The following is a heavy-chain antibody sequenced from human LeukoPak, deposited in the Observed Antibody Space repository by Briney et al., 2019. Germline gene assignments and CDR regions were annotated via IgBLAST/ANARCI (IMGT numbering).Heavy chain of an antibody. CDR1: GGSISSSSYY. CDR2: IYYSGST. J-gene: IGHJ4*02. Sequence: PSETLSLTCTVSGGSISSSSYYWGWIRQPPGKGLEWVGSIYYSGSTYYNPSLKSRVTISVDTSKNQFSLKLSSVTAADTAVYYCARGWYYDFWSGYYDYWGQGTLVTVSS. V-gene: IGHV4-39*07. D-gene: IGHD3-3*01. CDR3: ARGWYYDFWSGYYDY.